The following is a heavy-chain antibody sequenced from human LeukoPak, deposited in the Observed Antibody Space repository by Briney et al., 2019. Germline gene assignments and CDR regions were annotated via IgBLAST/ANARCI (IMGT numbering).Heavy chain of an antibody. J-gene: IGHJ4*02. Sequence: PSETLSLTCTVSGGSISSSSYYWGWIRQPPGKGLEWIGSIYYSGSTYYNPSLKSRVTISVDTSKNQFSLQLSSVTAADTAVNYCARSPFIAVAGLDYWGQGTLVTVSS. CDR2: IYYSGST. D-gene: IGHD6-19*01. CDR1: GGSISSSSYY. CDR3: ARSPFIAVAGLDY. V-gene: IGHV4-39*01.